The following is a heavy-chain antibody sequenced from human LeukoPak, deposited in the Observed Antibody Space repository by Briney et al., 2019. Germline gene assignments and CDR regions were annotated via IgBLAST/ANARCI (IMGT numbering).Heavy chain of an antibody. J-gene: IGHJ5*02. CDR2: IKQDGSEK. V-gene: IGHV3-7*01. D-gene: IGHD3-3*01. CDR3: ARDRPRPKLEWLLVSNLPNWFDP. CDR1: GFTFSSYW. Sequence: GGSLRLSCAASGFTFSSYWMSWVPQAPGKGLEWVANIKQDGSEKYYVDSVKGRFTISRDNAKNSLYLQMNSLRAEDTAVYYCARDRPRPKLEWLLVSNLPNWFDPWGQGTLVTVSS.